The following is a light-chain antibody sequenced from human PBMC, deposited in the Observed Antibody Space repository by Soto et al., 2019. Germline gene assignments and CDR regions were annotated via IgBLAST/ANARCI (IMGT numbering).Light chain of an antibody. CDR2: ATS. J-gene: IGKJ1*01. Sequence: DVQMTQSPSSLSAFVGDRVTITCRASQGIAPYLAWFQQKPGKVPKLLIYATSTLQSGVPSRFSGSGSGTDFTLTITSLQPEDVATYYCQQYNSYPQTFGQGTKVEIK. CDR1: QGIAPY. CDR3: QQYNSYPQT. V-gene: IGKV1-27*01.